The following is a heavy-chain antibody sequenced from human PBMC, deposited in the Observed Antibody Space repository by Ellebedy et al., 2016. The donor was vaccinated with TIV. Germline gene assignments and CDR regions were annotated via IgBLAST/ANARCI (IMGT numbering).Heavy chain of an antibody. J-gene: IGHJ4*02. Sequence: GESLKISCAASGFTFSNYWIHWVRHAPGKGLVWVSHISSDGSSTNYADSVKGRFTISRDNSKNTLYLQMNSLRAEDTAVYYCAKERRGPPFDYWGQGTLVTVSS. V-gene: IGHV3-74*01. CDR3: AKERRGPPFDY. CDR2: ISSDGSST. CDR1: GFTFSNYW.